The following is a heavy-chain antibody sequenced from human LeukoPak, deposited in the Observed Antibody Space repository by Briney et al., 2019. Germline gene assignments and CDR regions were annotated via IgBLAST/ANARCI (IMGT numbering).Heavy chain of an antibody. CDR1: GGSISSSNW. CDR2: IYHSGST. D-gene: IGHD3-22*01. V-gene: IGHV4-4*02. J-gene: IGHJ3*02. Sequence: PSGTLSLTCAVSGGSISSSNWWSWVRQPPGKGLEWIGEIYHSGSTNYNPSLKSRVTISVDKSKNQFSLKLSSVTAADTAVYYCAGMIVVVTPSDAFDIWGQGTMVTVSS. CDR3: AGMIVVVTPSDAFDI.